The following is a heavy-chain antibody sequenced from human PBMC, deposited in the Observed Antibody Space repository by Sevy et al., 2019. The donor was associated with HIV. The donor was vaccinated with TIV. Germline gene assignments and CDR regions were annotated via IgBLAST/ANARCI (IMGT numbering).Heavy chain of an antibody. D-gene: IGHD6-13*01. Sequence: ASVKVSCKASGYTFTSYDINWVRQATGQGLEWMGWMNPNSGNTGYAQKFQGRVTMTRNTSISTAYMELSSLRSEDTAVYYCTRPSDSSIWYLWGMDVWGQGTTVTVSS. CDR2: MNPNSGNT. CDR1: GYTFTSYD. J-gene: IGHJ6*02. V-gene: IGHV1-8*01. CDR3: TRPSDSSIWYLWGMDV.